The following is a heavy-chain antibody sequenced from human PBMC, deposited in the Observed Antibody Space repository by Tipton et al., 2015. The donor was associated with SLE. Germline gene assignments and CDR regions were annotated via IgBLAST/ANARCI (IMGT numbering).Heavy chain of an antibody. D-gene: IGHD6-25*01. CDR3: AKAGRAWYYDF. V-gene: IGHV4-38-2*01. CDR2: IYHSGST. CDR1: GYSISSGYY. J-gene: IGHJ2*01. Sequence: TLSLTCAVSGYSISSGYYWGWSRQPPGKGLEWIGSIYHSGSTYYNASLKSRVTMSVDTSKNQFSLNLISVTAADTAVYYCAKAGRAWYYDFWGRGTHVTVSS.